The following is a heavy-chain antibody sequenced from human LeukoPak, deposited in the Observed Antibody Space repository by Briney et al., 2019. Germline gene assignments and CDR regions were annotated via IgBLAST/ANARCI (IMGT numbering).Heavy chain of an antibody. J-gene: IGHJ6*02. V-gene: IGHV4-31*03. Sequence: SQTLSLTCTVSGGSISSGGYYWSWIRQHPGKGLEWIGYIYYSGSTYYNPSLKSRVTISVDTSKNQFSLKLSSVTAADTAVYYCARLYDFWSGYYYYYYGMDVWGQGTTVTVSS. CDR2: IYYSGST. CDR3: ARLYDFWSGYYYYYYGMDV. CDR1: GGSISSGGYY. D-gene: IGHD3-3*01.